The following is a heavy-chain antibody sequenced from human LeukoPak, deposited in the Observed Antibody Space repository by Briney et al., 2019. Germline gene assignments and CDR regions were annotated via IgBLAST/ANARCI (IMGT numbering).Heavy chain of an antibody. CDR2: VSGSGGST. CDR3: VLGTSGYYYTGFDF. CDR1: GFTFSSYA. D-gene: IGHD3-22*01. J-gene: IGHJ4*02. Sequence: GGSLRLSCTASGFTFSSYAMNWVRQAPGKGLKWVSGVSGSGGSTYYPDSVKGRFTISRDNSKNTLYLQMNSLRAEDTAIYYCVLGTSGYYYTGFDFWGQGTRVTVSS. V-gene: IGHV3-23*01.